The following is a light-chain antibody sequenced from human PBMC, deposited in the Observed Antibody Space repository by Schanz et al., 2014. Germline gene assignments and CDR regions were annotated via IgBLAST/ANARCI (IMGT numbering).Light chain of an antibody. CDR2: DVS. CDR3: QHYNSYSGT. CDR1: QSISSW. J-gene: IGKJ1*01. Sequence: DIQMTQSPSSLSASVGDRVTITCRASQSISSWLAWYQQKPGKAPKLLIYDVSSLQRGVPSRFSGSGSGTEFTLTISSLQPDDFATYYCQHYNSYSGTFGQGTKVEIK. V-gene: IGKV1-5*01.